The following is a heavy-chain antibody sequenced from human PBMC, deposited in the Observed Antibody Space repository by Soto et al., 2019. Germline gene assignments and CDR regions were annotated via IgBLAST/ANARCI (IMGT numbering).Heavy chain of an antibody. J-gene: IGHJ4*02. CDR1: GFSFISYS. Sequence: EVLLEESGGGLVQPGGSLRLSCAASGFSFISYSMNWVRETPGKGLEWISYISSSGSTMYYADSVKGRVTISRDSAKSSLYLRMNSLRVEDTAVYYCARDHGGGYGDYAFGYWGQGTLVTVSS. CDR3: ARDHGGGYGDYAFGY. CDR2: ISSSGSTM. V-gene: IGHV3-48*01. D-gene: IGHD4-17*01.